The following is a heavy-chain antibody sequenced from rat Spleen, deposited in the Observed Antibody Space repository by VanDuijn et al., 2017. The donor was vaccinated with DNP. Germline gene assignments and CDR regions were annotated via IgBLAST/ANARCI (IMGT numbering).Heavy chain of an antibody. J-gene: IGHJ3*01. D-gene: IGHD1-2*01. CDR2: MWYDGDT. Sequence: QVQLKESGPGLVQPSETLSLTCTVSGFSLTTYSVRWVRQPSGKGPEWMGKMWYDGDTAYNSALKSRLSISRDTSKSQVFLKINRLQTDDTGTYYCTSDSLNSSSFVYWGQGSLVTVSS. V-gene: IGHV2-63*01. CDR1: GFSLTTYS. CDR3: TSDSLNSSSFVY.